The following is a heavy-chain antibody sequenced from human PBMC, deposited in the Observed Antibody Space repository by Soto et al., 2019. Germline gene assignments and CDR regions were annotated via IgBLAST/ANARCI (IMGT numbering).Heavy chain of an antibody. CDR1: GYTFTSYA. D-gene: IGHD1-26*01. CDR3: ARDPRIVGADFDY. V-gene: IGHV1-3*01. Sequence: ASVKVSFKASGYTFTSYAMHWVRQAPGQRLEWMGWINAGNGNTKYSQKFQGRVTITRDTSASTAYMELSSLRSEDTAVYYCARDPRIVGADFDYWGQGTLVTVSS. J-gene: IGHJ4*02. CDR2: INAGNGNT.